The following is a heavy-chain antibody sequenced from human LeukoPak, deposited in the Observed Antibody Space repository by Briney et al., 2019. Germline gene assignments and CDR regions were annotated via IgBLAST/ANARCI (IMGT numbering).Heavy chain of an antibody. Sequence: ASVKVSCKASGYTFTSYYMHWVRQAPGQGLEWMGIINPSGGSTSYAQRFQGRVTMTRDTSTSTVYMELSSLRSEDTAVYYCARTIVAPDSGYYYYYMDVWGKGTTVTVSS. D-gene: IGHD6-13*01. CDR2: INPSGGST. CDR1: GYTFTSYY. V-gene: IGHV1-46*01. J-gene: IGHJ6*03. CDR3: ARTIVAPDSGYYYYYMDV.